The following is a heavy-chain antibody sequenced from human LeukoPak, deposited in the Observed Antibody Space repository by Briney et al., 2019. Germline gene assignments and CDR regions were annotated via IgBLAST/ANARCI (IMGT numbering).Heavy chain of an antibody. CDR2: INPSGGST. CDR1: GYTFNNHY. V-gene: IGHV1-46*02. Sequence: ASVKVSCKASGYTFNNHYMYWVRQAPGQGLEWMGVINPSGGSTSYAQKFQGRVTITADESTSTAYMELSSLRSEDTAVYYCARGRMAGTYVFDYWGQGTLVTVSS. CDR3: ARGRMAGTYVFDY. D-gene: IGHD6-19*01. J-gene: IGHJ4*02.